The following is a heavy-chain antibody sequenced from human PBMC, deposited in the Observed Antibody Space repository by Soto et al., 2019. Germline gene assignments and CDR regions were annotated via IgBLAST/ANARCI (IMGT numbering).Heavy chain of an antibody. V-gene: IGHV4-59*08. CDR1: GGSISSYY. CDR2: IHYSGST. CDR3: ARTRDFYSNYETNFDY. D-gene: IGHD4-4*01. J-gene: IGHJ4*02. Sequence: SETLSLTCTVSGGSISSYYWSWIRQPPGKGLEWIGYIHYSGSTNYNPSLKSRVTISVDTSKNQFSLKLSSVTAADTAVYYCARTRDFYSNYETNFDYWGQGTLVTVSS.